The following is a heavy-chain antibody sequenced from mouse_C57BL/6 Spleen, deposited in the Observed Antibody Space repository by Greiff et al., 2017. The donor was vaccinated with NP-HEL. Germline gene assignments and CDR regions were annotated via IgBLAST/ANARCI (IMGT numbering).Heavy chain of an antibody. Sequence: VQLQQPGAELVQPGASVKMSCKASGYTFTSYWITWVKQRPGKGLEWIGDIYPGRGSTNYNEKFKSKVTLTVDTSSSTAYMQLSSLTSVDSSVYYFARLRGYYVYWYFGVWGTGTTGTVSS. D-gene: IGHD2-3*01. V-gene: IGHV1-55*01. CDR1: GYTFTSYW. CDR3: ARLRGYYVYWYFGV. J-gene: IGHJ1*03. CDR2: IYPGRGST.